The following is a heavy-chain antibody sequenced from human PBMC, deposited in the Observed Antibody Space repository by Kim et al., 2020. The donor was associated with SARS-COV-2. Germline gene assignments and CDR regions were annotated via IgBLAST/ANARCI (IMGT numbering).Heavy chain of an antibody. J-gene: IGHJ5*02. CDR3: ARVSSWWELPNWFDP. D-gene: IGHD1-26*01. Sequence: QKCQGRVTITRDTSASRAYMELSSLRSEDTAVYYCARVSSWWELPNWFDPWGQGTLVTVSS. V-gene: IGHV1-3*01.